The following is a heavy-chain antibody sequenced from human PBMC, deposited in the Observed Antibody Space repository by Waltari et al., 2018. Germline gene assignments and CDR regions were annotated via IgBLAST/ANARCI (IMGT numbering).Heavy chain of an antibody. J-gene: IGHJ4*02. V-gene: IGHV3-30*02. Sequence: QVNLVESGGGVVRPGGSLRLSFTPSGFTFSNFGMHWVRQAPGKGLEWVALIWFDGSDKFYADSVRGRFTISRDNSARTLYLDMDSLRLDDTAMYYCAKDAFGNTYLDFWGQGTLVTVSS. D-gene: IGHD2-2*02. CDR3: AKDAFGNTYLDF. CDR2: IWFDGSDK. CDR1: GFTFSNFG.